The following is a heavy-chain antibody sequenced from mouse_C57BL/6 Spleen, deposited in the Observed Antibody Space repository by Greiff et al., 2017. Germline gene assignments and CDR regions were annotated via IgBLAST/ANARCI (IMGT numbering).Heavy chain of an antibody. CDR3: ARTLYYGSSPHYAMDY. CDR2: INPNNGGT. D-gene: IGHD1-1*01. CDR1: GYTFTDYY. Sequence: VQLQQSGPELVKPGASVKISCKASGYTFTDYYMNWVKQSHGKSLEWIGDINPNNGGTSYNQKFKGKATLTVDKSSSTAYMELRSLTSEDSAVYYCARTLYYGSSPHYAMDYWGQGTSVTVSS. J-gene: IGHJ4*01. V-gene: IGHV1-26*01.